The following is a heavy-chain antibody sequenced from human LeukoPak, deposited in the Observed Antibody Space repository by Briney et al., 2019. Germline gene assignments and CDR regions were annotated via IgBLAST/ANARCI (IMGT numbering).Heavy chain of an antibody. Sequence: SETLSLTRTVSGGSFRGHYWTWIRQPPGKGLEWIGNIFFSGSTHYDPSLKSRVTISVDTSNNQFSLKLTSPTAADTAVYYCASDRSGLYYFDFWGQGRLVTVSS. CDR2: IFFSGST. D-gene: IGHD3/OR15-3a*01. V-gene: IGHV4-59*11. CDR1: GGSFRGHY. CDR3: ASDRSGLYYFDF. J-gene: IGHJ4*02.